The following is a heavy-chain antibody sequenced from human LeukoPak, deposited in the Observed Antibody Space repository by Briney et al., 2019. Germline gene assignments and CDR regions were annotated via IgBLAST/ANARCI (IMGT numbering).Heavy chain of an antibody. CDR2: ISSSSNYI. J-gene: IGHJ4*02. CDR3: AKGTVEMATITTLDY. CDR1: GFTFSSYS. V-gene: IGHV3-21*04. Sequence: GGSLRLSCAASGFTFSSYSMNWVSQAPGKGLEWVSSISSSSNYIYYADSVKGRFTISRDNSKNTLYLQMNSLRAEDTAVYYCAKGTVEMATITTLDYWGQGTLVTVSS. D-gene: IGHD5-24*01.